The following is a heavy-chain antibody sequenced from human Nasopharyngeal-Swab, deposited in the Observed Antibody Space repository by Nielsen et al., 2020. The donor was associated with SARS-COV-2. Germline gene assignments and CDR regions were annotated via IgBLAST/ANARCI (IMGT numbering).Heavy chain of an antibody. CDR1: GGSISSYY. CDR2: IYYSGST. V-gene: IGHV4-59*01. J-gene: IGHJ5*02. Sequence: SETLSLTCTVSGGSISSYYWSWIRQPPGKRLEWIGYIYYSGSTNYNPSLQSRVTISVDTSKDPFSLKLSSVTAADTAVYYCARAYRYSNYRWFDPWGQGTLVTVSS. D-gene: IGHD4-11*01. CDR3: ARAYRYSNYRWFDP.